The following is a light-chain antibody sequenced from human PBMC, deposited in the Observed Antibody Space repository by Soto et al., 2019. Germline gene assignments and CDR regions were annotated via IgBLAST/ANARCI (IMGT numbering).Light chain of an antibody. V-gene: IGKV3-20*01. CDR3: QQHDKLPPA. J-gene: IGKJ1*01. Sequence: EIVLTQSPGTLSLSPGERATLSCRASQSVSSSYLAWYQQKPGQTPRLLIYSASIRAAATPARFSGSGAGTNFSLTISSLQSEDFAVYYCQQHDKLPPAFGQGTKVDIK. CDR1: QSVSSSY. CDR2: SAS.